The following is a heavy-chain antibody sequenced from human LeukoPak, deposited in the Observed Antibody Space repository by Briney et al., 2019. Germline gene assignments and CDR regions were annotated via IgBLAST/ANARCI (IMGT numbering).Heavy chain of an antibody. Sequence: KPSETLSLTCTVSGGYISSSYWSWVRQPPGKGLEWIGYIYYSGSTNYNPSLKSRVTISVDTSKNQFSLKLNSVTAGDTAVYYCARGYGDNSGVFDIWGQGTMVTVSS. CDR2: IYYSGST. CDR3: ARGYGDNSGVFDI. D-gene: IGHD4-23*01. V-gene: IGHV4-59*12. CDR1: GGYISSSY. J-gene: IGHJ3*02.